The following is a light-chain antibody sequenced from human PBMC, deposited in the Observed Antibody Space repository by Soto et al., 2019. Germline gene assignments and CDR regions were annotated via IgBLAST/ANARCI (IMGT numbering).Light chain of an antibody. CDR2: EVT. V-gene: IGLV2-8*02. Sequence: QSVLTQPPSASRSPGQSVTIPCTGTSNDIGEYHYVSWYQQHPGKAPKLMIYEVTQRPSGVPHRFSGSKSGNTASLTVSGLQPEDEADYYCTSYAGSDNPVLFGGGTKLTVL. J-gene: IGLJ2*01. CDR3: TSYAGSDNPVL. CDR1: SNDIGEYHY.